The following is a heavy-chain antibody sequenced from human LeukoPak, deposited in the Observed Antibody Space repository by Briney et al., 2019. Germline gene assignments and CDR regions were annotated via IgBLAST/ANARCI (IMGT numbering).Heavy chain of an antibody. V-gene: IGHV3-23*01. Sequence: GGSLRLSCEASGFSFPYGMSWVRQAPGKGLEWVSAISGSDDSTYYADSVKGRFTISRDNSNNTLFLQMTSLRAEDTAIYYCTKGRTTTVRFLIDFWGQGTLVTVSS. CDR1: GFSFPYG. J-gene: IGHJ4*02. D-gene: IGHD4-17*01. CDR3: TKGRTTTVRFLIDF. CDR2: ISGSDDST.